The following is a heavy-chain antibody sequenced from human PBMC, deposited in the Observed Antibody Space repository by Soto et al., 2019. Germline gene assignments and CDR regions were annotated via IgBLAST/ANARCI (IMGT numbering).Heavy chain of an antibody. CDR3: ARDRGSYALDY. V-gene: IGHV1-18*01. Sequence: VQLVQSGAEVKKPGASVKVSCKASGYTFTSYGISWVRQAPGQGLEWMGWISAYSGNSNYAQKLQGRVTMTTDTSTSTADMELRSLRSDDTAVYYCARDRGSYALDYWGQGTLVTVSS. CDR2: ISAYSGNS. D-gene: IGHD1-26*01. CDR1: GYTFTSYG. J-gene: IGHJ4*02.